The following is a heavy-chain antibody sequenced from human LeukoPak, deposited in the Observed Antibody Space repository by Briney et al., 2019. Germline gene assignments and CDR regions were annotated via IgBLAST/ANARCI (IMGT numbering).Heavy chain of an antibody. D-gene: IGHD4-17*01. Sequence: PGRSLRLSCAASGFTFSSYSMNWVRQAPGKRLELVSSISSSSSYIYYADSVKGRFTISRDNAKNSLYLQMNSLRAEDAAVYYCAREVYGDYFLDYWGQGTLVTVSS. CDR2: ISSSSSYI. CDR1: GFTFSSYS. V-gene: IGHV3-21*01. J-gene: IGHJ4*02. CDR3: AREVYGDYFLDY.